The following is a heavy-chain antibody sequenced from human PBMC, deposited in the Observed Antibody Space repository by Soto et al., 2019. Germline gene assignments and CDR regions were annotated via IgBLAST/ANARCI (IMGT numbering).Heavy chain of an antibody. J-gene: IGHJ6*02. D-gene: IGHD2-2*01. Sequence: GGSLRLSCAASGFTFSSYGMHWVRQAPGKGLEWVAVISYDGSNKYYADSVKGRFTISRDNAKNSLYLQMNSLRAEDTAVYYCARDTVVVPAAIDGYYYYYYGMDVWGQGTTVTVSS. V-gene: IGHV3-30*03. CDR1: GFTFSSYG. CDR2: ISYDGSNK. CDR3: ARDTVVVPAAIDGYYYYYYGMDV.